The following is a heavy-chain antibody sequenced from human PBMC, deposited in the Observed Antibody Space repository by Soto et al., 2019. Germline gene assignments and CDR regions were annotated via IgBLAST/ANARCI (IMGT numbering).Heavy chain of an antibody. J-gene: IGHJ3*01. V-gene: IGHV3-23*01. CDR1: GFTFSSYA. D-gene: IGHD3-16*01. Sequence: GGSLRLSCAASGFTFSSYAMSWVRQAPGKGLEWVSAISGSGGSTYYADSVKGRFTISRDNSKNTLYLQMNSLRAEDTAVYYCAKDYLLYYEYVQPLYSSDFWGQGTIGTLS. CDR3: AKDYLLYYEYVQPLYSSDF. CDR2: ISGSGGST.